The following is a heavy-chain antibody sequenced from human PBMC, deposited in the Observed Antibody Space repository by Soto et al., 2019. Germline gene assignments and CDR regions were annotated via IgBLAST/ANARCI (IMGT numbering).Heavy chain of an antibody. J-gene: IGHJ6*02. CDR2: ISAYNGNT. D-gene: IGHD3-3*01. Sequence: ASVKVSCKASGYTFTSYGISWVRQAPGQGLEWMGWISAYNGNTNYAQKLQGRVTMTTDTSTSTAYMELRSLRSDDTAVYYCARDRGNDFWSGYQYYYYGMDVWGQGTTVTVSS. CDR1: GYTFTSYG. CDR3: ARDRGNDFWSGYQYYYYGMDV. V-gene: IGHV1-18*01.